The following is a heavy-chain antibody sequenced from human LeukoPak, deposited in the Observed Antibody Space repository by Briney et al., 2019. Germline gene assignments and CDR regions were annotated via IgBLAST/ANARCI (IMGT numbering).Heavy chain of an antibody. CDR3: ARTEHDAFDI. Sequence: SETLSLTCTVSGGSISSGAYYWSWIRQPPGKGLEWIGYIYHSGSTYYNPSLKSRVTISVDTSKNQFSLKLSSVTAADTAVYYCARTEHDAFDIWGQETMVTVSS. V-gene: IGHV4-30-2*05. D-gene: IGHD1-26*01. CDR2: IYHSGST. CDR1: GGSISSGAYY. J-gene: IGHJ3*02.